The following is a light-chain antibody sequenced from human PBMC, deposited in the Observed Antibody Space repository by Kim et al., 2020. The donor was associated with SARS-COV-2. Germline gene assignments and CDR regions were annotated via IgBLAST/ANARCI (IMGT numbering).Light chain of an antibody. Sequence: ASVGDRVTITCRASQDISNYLVWFQQKPGRAPKRLIFSASTLETGVPTRFSGSGSGTEFTLTISSLQPEDSATYYCRQNNGYPRTFGRGTKVDIK. J-gene: IGKJ1*01. V-gene: IGKV1-17*03. CDR2: SAS. CDR1: QDISNY. CDR3: RQNNGYPRT.